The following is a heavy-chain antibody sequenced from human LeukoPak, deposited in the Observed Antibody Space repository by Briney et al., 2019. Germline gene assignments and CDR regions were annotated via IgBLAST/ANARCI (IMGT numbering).Heavy chain of an antibody. CDR3: ARAADYYDSSGYYSYFDY. D-gene: IGHD3-22*01. CDR1: GFTFSSYS. Sequence: GGSLRLSCAASGFTFSSYSMNWVRQAPGKGLEWVSSISSSSSYIYYADSVKGRFTISRDNAKNSLYLQMNSLGAEDTAVYYCARAADYYDSSGYYSYFDYWGQGTLVTVSS. CDR2: ISSSSSYI. J-gene: IGHJ4*02. V-gene: IGHV3-21*01.